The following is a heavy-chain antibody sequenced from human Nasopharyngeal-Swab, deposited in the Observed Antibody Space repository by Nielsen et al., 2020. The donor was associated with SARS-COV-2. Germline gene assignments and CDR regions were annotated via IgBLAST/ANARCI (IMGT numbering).Heavy chain of an antibody. CDR2: IFSNDEK. J-gene: IGHJ4*02. V-gene: IGHV2-26*01. CDR3: ARSQGGYSSGWYLWDY. Sequence: RQAPGKALEWLAHIFSNDEKSYSTSLKSRLTISKDTSKSQVVLTMTNMDPVDTVTYYCARSQGGYSSGWYLWDYWGQGTLVTVSS. D-gene: IGHD6-19*01.